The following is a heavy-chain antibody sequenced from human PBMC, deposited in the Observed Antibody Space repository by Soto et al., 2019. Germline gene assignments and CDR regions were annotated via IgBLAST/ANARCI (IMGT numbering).Heavy chain of an antibody. D-gene: IGHD5-18*01. CDR1: GGSFSGYY. V-gene: IGHV4-34*01. CDR3: ARAFGYTYGHLPIDY. J-gene: IGHJ4*02. CDR2: INRSGST. Sequence: QVQLQQWGAGLLKPSETLSLTCAVYGGSFSGYYWSWIRQPPGKGLEWIGEINRSGSTNYNPSLKRRVTISVDTSKNQFSLMLNSVTAADTAVYYCARAFGYTYGHLPIDYWGQGTLVTVSS.